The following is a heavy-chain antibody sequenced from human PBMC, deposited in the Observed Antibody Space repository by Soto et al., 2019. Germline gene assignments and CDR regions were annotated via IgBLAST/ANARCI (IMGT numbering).Heavy chain of an antibody. V-gene: IGHV4-30-4*01. CDR2: IYYSGST. CDR1: GGSLSSCDYY. CDR3: ARDTYGNGIMDV. D-gene: IGHD1-20*01. J-gene: IGHJ6*02. Sequence: SATLSLTFTFSGGSLSSCDYYWSWIRQPPGKGLEWIGYIYYSGSTYYNPSLKSRVTISVDTSKNQFSLKLNSVTAADTAVYYCARDTYGNGIMDVWGQGTTVTVSS.